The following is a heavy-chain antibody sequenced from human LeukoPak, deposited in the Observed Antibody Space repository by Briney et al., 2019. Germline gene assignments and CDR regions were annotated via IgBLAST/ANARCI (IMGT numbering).Heavy chain of an antibody. J-gene: IGHJ4*02. V-gene: IGHV5-51*01. CDR3: ARVHLGCSGGSCLDFDY. Sequence: GESLKISCKGSGYRFTNYWIGWVRQMPDKGLEWMGIIYPGDSDTRYSPSFQGQVIFSADKSISTAYLQWSSLKASDTAMYYCARVHLGCSGGSCLDFDYWGQGTLVTVSS. D-gene: IGHD2-15*01. CDR1: GYRFTNYW. CDR2: IYPGDSDT.